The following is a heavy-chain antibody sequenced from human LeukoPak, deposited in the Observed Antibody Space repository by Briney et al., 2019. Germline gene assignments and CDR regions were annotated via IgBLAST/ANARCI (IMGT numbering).Heavy chain of an antibody. CDR2: ITDSGKT. V-gene: IGHV3-23*01. Sequence: GGSLRLSCAASGFTFSSYAMTWVRQAPGKGLEWVSTITDSGKTSYEDSVKGRFTISRDNSEKTLYLQMNSLRVEDTAIYFCAKDPARDFWAGYYMGNWGQGTLVTVSP. J-gene: IGHJ4*02. CDR3: AKDPARDFWAGYYMGN. D-gene: IGHD3/OR15-3a*01. CDR1: GFTFSSYA.